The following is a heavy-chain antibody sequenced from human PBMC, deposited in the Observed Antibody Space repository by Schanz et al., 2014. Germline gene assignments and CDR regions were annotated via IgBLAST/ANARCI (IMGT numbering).Heavy chain of an antibody. CDR3: TTETIAMAGTFSI. J-gene: IGHJ4*02. V-gene: IGHV7-4-1*02. CDR1: RYTFTSYA. Sequence: QVQLVQSGSELKKPGASVKVSCKASRYTFTSYAMNWVRQAPGQGLEWVGWINTNTGNPTYAQGFTGRFVFSLDTSGSTAYLQISSLKAEDTAAYYCTTETIAMAGTFSIWGQGTLVTVSS. D-gene: IGHD6-19*01. CDR2: INTNTGNP.